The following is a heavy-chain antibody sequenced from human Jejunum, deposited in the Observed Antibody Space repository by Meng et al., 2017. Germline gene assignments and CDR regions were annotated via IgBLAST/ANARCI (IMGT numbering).Heavy chain of an antibody. CDR1: GGSFSGAA. CDR2: IRSKGSNYAA. D-gene: IGHD3-16*01. J-gene: IGHJ6*02. CDR3: SRVLGGGFYGMDV. Sequence: GGSLRLSCAASGGSFSGAAIHWVRQASGKGLEWLGLIRSKGSNYAAVYGETVKGRFSFSRDDATNTAYVEVKTLKTEDTAVYYCSRVLGGGFYGMDVWGQGTTVTVSS. V-gene: IGHV3-73*01.